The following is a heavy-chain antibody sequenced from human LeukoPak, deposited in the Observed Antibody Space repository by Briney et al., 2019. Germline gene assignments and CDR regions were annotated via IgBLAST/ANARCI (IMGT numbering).Heavy chain of an antibody. CDR2: IYYTGNT. CDR3: ARGVYIAAAQYGY. J-gene: IGHJ4*02. D-gene: IGHD6-13*01. Sequence: SETLSLTCTVSGGSISSYYWSWIRQPPGKGLEWIGYIYYTGNTNYNPSLKSRVTISVDTSKNQFSLKLSSVTAADTAVYYCARGVYIAAAQYGYWGQGTLVTVSS. V-gene: IGHV4-59*01. CDR1: GGSISSYY.